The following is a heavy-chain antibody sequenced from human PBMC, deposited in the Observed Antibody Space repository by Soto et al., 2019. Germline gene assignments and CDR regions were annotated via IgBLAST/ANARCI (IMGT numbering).Heavy chain of an antibody. CDR1: GYSFVSYW. V-gene: IGHV5-51*01. Sequence: PGESLKISCKGSGYSFVSYWIAWVRQMPGKGLEWMGSIYPGGSDTTYSPSIQGQVTISADKSSTTVYLQWNTLKASDTAMYYCAKTDGYAVEYWGQGTQVTVSS. CDR3: AKTDGYAVEY. D-gene: IGHD5-18*01. J-gene: IGHJ4*02. CDR2: IYPGGSDT.